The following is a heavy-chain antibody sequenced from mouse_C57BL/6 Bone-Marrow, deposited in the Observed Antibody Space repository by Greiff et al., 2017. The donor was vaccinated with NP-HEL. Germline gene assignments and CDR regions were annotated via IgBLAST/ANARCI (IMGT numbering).Heavy chain of an antibody. V-gene: IGHV7-1*01. CDR1: GFTFSDFY. J-gene: IGHJ1*03. Sequence: EVKVVESGGGLVQSGRSLRLSCATSGFTFSDFYMEWVRQAPGKGLEWIAASRTKANDYTTEYSASVKGRFIVSRDTSQSILYLQMNALRAEDTAIYYCARDALDWYCDVWGTGTTVTVSS. CDR3: ARDALDWYCDV. CDR2: SRTKANDYTT.